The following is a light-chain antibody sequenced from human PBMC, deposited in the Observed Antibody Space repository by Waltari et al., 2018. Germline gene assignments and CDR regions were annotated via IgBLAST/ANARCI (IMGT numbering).Light chain of an antibody. CDR2: QDI. V-gene: IGLV3-1*01. CDR3: QAWDSRVV. J-gene: IGLJ2*01. CDR1: QLGDKY. Sequence: SYELTQPPSVSVSPGQTASIPCSGDQLGDKYACWYQQKPGQSPVLVIYQDIKRPSGIPERFSGSNSGNTATLTISGSQAMDEADYYCQAWDSRVVFGGGTKLTVL.